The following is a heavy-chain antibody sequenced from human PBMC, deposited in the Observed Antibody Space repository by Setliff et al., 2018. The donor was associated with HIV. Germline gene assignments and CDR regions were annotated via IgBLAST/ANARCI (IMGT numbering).Heavy chain of an antibody. V-gene: IGHV4-34*01. J-gene: IGHJ3*02. D-gene: IGHD6-19*01. Sequence: SETLSLTCAVYGGSFSGYYWAWIRQPPGKGLEWIVSIYYSGSTYYNPSLKSRVTISVDTSKNQFSLKLSSVTAADTAVYYCARHYPRSDDAFDIWGQRTMVTVSS. CDR2: IYYSGST. CDR1: GGSFSGYY. CDR3: ARHYPRSDDAFDI.